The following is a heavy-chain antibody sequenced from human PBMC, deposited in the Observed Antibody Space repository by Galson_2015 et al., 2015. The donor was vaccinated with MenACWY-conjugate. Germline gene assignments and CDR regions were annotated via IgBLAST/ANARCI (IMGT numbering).Heavy chain of an antibody. V-gene: IGHV3-74*01. CDR3: AKSRGASFYFDS. CDR2: INPGGSST. CDR1: GFIFHTYW. J-gene: IGHJ4*02. D-gene: IGHD1-26*01. Sequence: SLRLSCAVSGFIFHTYWLHWVRQAPGKGLVWVSRINPGGSSTTYADSVKDRFTISRDNAKNTLYLQMNSLRPEDTAVFYCAKSRGASFYFDSWGRGTLVTVSS.